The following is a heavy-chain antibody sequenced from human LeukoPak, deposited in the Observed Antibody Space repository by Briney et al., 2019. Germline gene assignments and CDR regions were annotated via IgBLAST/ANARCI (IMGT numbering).Heavy chain of an antibody. CDR3: ASRRYYYGSGSPTDY. CDR1: GGSFSGYY. D-gene: IGHD3-10*01. J-gene: IGHJ4*02. V-gene: IGHV4-34*01. Sequence: SETLSLTCAVYGGSFSGYYWSWTRQPPGKGLEWIGEINHSGSTNYNPSLKSRVTISVDTSKNQFSLKLSSVTAADTAVYYCASRRYYYGSGSPTDYWGQGTLVTVSS. CDR2: INHSGST.